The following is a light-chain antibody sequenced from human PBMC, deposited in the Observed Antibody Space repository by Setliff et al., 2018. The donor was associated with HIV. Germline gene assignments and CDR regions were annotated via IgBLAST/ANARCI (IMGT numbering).Light chain of an antibody. CDR3: CSYAGSSTYV. Sequence: QSVLTQPASVSGSPGQSITISCTGTSSDVGSYNLVSWYQHHPGKAPKLMIYEVSKWSSGVSNRCSGSKSGNTASLTISGLQAEDDADYYCCSYAGSSTYVFGIGTKVTVL. CDR2: EVS. V-gene: IGLV2-23*02. CDR1: SSDVGSYNL. J-gene: IGLJ1*01.